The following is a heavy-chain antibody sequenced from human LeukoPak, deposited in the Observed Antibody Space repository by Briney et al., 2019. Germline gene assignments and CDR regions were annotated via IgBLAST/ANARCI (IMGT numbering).Heavy chain of an antibody. CDR2: ISWSSGSI. Sequence: PGGSLRLSCAASGFTFDDYAMHWVRQAPGKGLEWVSGISWSSGSIGYADSVKGRFAISRDNAKNSLYLQMNSLRAEDTALYYCAKDNCSGGSCYTRILDYWGQGTLVTVSS. V-gene: IGHV3-9*01. CDR1: GFTFDDYA. CDR3: AKDNCSGGSCYTRILDY. D-gene: IGHD2-15*01. J-gene: IGHJ4*02.